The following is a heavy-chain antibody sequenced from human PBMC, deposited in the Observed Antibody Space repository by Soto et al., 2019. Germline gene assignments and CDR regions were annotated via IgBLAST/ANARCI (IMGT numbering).Heavy chain of an antibody. J-gene: IGHJ5*02. V-gene: IGHV1-69*13. CDR1: GGTFSSYA. D-gene: IGHD2-15*01. Sequence: ASVKVSCKASGGTFSSYAISWVRQAPGQGLEWMGGIIPIFGTANYAQKFQGRVTITADESTSTAYMELSSLRSEDTAVYYCARERDCSGGSCYPGPWFGPWGQGTLVTVSS. CDR2: IIPIFGTA. CDR3: ARERDCSGGSCYPGPWFGP.